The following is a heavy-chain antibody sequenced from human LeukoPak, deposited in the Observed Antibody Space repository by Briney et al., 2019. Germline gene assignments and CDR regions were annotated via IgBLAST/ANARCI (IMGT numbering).Heavy chain of an antibody. Sequence: SETLSLTCAVYGGSFSGYYWSWIRQPPGKGLEWIGEINHSGSTNYNPSLKSRVTISVDTSKNQFSLKLSSVTAADTAVYYCARALGGYYDSSGYGLWGQGTLVTVPS. D-gene: IGHD3-22*01. CDR2: INHSGST. J-gene: IGHJ4*02. V-gene: IGHV4-34*01. CDR1: GGSFSGYY. CDR3: ARALGGYYDSSGYGL.